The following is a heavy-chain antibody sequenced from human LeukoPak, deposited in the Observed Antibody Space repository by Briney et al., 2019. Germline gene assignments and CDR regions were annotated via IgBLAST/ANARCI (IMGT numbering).Heavy chain of an antibody. D-gene: IGHD6-6*01. CDR2: ISSSSSYT. CDR1: GFTFSDYY. CDR3: ARDLFPSSIAARVGAFDI. V-gene: IGHV3-11*06. J-gene: IGHJ3*02. Sequence: GGPLRLSCAASGFTFSDYYMSWIRQAPGKGLEWVSYISSSSSYTNYADSVKGRFTISRDNAKNSLYLQMNSLRAEETAVYYCARDLFPSSIAARVGAFDIWGQGTMVTVSS.